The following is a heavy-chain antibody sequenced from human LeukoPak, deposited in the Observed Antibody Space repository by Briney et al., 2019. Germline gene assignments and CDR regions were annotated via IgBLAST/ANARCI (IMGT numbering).Heavy chain of an antibody. CDR1: GGFISSGGYS. Sequence: SETLSPTCAVSGGFISSGGYSWSWIRQPPGKGLEWIGYIYHSGSTYYNPSLKSRVTMLVHRSKNQFSLKLSSVTAADTAVYYCARVTSSYDAFDIWGQGTMVTVSS. CDR2: IYHSGST. J-gene: IGHJ3*02. CDR3: ARVTSSYDAFDI. V-gene: IGHV4-30-2*01. D-gene: IGHD6-6*01.